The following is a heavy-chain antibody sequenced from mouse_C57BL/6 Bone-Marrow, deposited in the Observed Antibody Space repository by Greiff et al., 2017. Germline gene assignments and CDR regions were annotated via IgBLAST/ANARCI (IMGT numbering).Heavy chain of an antibody. Sequence: QLQQSGPELVKPGASVKISCKASGYSFTDYNMNWVKQSNGKSLEWIGVINPNYGTTSYNQKFKGKATLTVDQSSSTAYMQLNSLTSEDSAVYYCARSTYYSKRGWFAYWGQGTLVTVSA. CDR3: ARSTYYSKRGWFAY. CDR2: INPNYGTT. CDR1: GYSFTDYN. V-gene: IGHV1-39*01. J-gene: IGHJ3*01. D-gene: IGHD2-5*01.